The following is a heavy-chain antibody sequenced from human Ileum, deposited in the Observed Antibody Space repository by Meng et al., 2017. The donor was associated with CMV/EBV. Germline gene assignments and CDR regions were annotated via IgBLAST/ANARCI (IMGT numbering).Heavy chain of an antibody. CDR3: ATDPNWGTL. J-gene: IGHJ4*02. V-gene: IGHV3-21*01. D-gene: IGHD7-27*01. CDR1: QFICSTYA. Sequence: EWHLVESGGGLAKPVVSLRLSVAGSQFICSTYAINWVRQAPGKGLEGVASIERSGTDIAYADSVEGRLTISRDIPKNALYLQMNSLRAEDTAVYYCATDPNWGTLWGQGALVTVSS. CDR2: IERSGTDI.